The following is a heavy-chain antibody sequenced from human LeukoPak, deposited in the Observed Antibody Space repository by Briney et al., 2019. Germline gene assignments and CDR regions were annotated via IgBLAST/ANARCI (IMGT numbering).Heavy chain of an antibody. Sequence: PSETLSLTCTVSGGSISSSSYYWGWIRQPPGKGLEWIGGIYYSGSTYYNPSLKSRVTISVDTSKNQFSLKLSSVTAADTAVYYCARLRYFDWSNISYYFDYWGQGTLVTVSS. V-gene: IGHV4-39*01. CDR2: IYYSGST. CDR1: GGSISSSSYY. J-gene: IGHJ4*02. D-gene: IGHD3-9*01. CDR3: ARLRYFDWSNISYYFDY.